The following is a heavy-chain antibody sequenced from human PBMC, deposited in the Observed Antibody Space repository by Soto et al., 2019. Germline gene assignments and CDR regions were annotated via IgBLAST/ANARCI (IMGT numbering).Heavy chain of an antibody. J-gene: IGHJ5*02. CDR2: TYPNGRT. V-gene: IGHV4-4*02. D-gene: IGHD3-10*01. CDR1: GVPISSYDL. CDR3: ARGTLIGSSTRNWFDP. Sequence: QVHLEESGPGLVRPSGTLALTCNVSGVPISSYDLWTLVRQTQGKGMVWMGETYPNGRTNYNPSLKGRVSLSVDKSKIQFSLNLQSLTAADTAVYYCARGTLIGSSTRNWFDPWGQGTQVTVSS.